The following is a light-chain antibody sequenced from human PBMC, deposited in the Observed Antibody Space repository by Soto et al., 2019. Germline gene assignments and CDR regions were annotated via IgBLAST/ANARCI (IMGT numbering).Light chain of an antibody. J-gene: IGKJ4*01. V-gene: IGKV3-11*01. CDR1: QSVSSY. CDR2: DAS. Sequence: EIVLTQSPATLSLSPGERATLSCRASQSVSSYLAWYQQKPGQAPRLLIYDASNRATGIPARFSGSGSGTDFTLTISSLEPEDFAVYYCQQYGSSPPLTFGGGTK. CDR3: QQYGSSPPLT.